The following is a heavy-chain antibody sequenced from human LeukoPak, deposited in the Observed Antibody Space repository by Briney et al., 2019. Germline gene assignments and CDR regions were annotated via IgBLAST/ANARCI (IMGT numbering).Heavy chain of an antibody. CDR2: IYHSGSA. V-gene: IGHV4-38-2*02. CDR1: GYSISSGSF. D-gene: IGHD6-19*01. J-gene: IGHJ6*03. CDR3: AREDYSGGAVAGTSIYYYYYMDV. Sequence: ETLSLTCTVSGYSISSGSFWGWIRQPPGKGLEWIGNIYHSGSAYYNPSLRGRVTLSVDTSKNQFSLKLSSVTAADTAVYYCAREDYSGGAVAGTSIYYYYYMDVWGKGTTVTISS.